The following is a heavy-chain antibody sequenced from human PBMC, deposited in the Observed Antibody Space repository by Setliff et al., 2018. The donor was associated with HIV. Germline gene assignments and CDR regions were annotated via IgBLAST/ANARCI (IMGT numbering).Heavy chain of an antibody. CDR1: GGSISSGGYY. J-gene: IGHJ4*02. Sequence: PSETLSLTCTVSGGSISSGGYYWSWIRQLPGKGLEWIGYIYYSGSTYYNPSHKSRLTMSVDTAKNRFSLKLISVTAADTAVYYCARDRALRFSKSPSFNYFDVWGQGALVTVSS. D-gene: IGHD3-10*01. V-gene: IGHV4-31*03. CDR2: IYYSGST. CDR3: ARDRALRFSKSPSFNYFDV.